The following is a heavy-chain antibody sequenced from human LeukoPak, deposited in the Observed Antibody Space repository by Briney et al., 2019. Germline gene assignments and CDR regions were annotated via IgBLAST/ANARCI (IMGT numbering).Heavy chain of an antibody. D-gene: IGHD3-22*01. CDR2: ISAYNGNT. V-gene: IGHV1-18*01. CDR1: GYTFTSYG. Sequence: ASVKVSCKASGYTFTSYGIRWVRQAPGQGLEWTGWISAYNGNTNYAQKLQGRVTMTTDTSTSTAYMELRSLRSDDTAVYYCAGGVNYYDSRGRSDAFDIWGQGTMVTVSS. J-gene: IGHJ3*02. CDR3: AGGVNYYDSRGRSDAFDI.